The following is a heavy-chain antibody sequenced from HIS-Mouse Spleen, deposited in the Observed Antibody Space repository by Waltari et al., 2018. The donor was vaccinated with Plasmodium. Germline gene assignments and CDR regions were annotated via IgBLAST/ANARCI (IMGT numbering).Heavy chain of an antibody. CDR1: GFTVRRNY. Sequence: EVQLVESGGGLVQPGGSLRLSCAASGFTVRRNYMSWVRQAPGKGLEWVSVIYSGGSTYYADSVKGRFTISRDNSKNTLYLQMNSLRAEDTAVYYCARLGIPYVDTAMAVGYWGQGTLVTVSS. J-gene: IGHJ4*02. V-gene: IGHV3-66*01. CDR3: ARLGIPYVDTAMAVGY. CDR2: IYSGGST. D-gene: IGHD5-18*01.